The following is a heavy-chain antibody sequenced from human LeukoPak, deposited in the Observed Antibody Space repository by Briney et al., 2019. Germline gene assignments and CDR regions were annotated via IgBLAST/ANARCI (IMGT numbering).Heavy chain of an antibody. V-gene: IGHV4-59*01. CDR1: GDSISHYY. D-gene: IGHD1-26*01. Sequence: SETLSLTCSVSGDSISHYYWTWIRQPPGKGLEWIGYISHTDGSKYDPSLRSRVFMSLDTSNNRLSLTLSSVTAADTATYYCARTPTVYLDAWGQGTLVTVSS. CDR2: ISHTDGS. CDR3: ARTPTVYLDA. J-gene: IGHJ4*02.